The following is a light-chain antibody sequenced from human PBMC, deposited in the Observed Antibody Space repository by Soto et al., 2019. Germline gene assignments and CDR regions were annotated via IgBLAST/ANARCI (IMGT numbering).Light chain of an antibody. CDR2: DAS. CDR3: QKYNSAPWT. CDR1: QSVSKW. V-gene: IGKV1-5*01. Sequence: DILLTQSPPIVSASVGDRVTISCRASQSVSKWVAWYQHKPGKAPKVLIWDASSLQRGVPSRFSGSGSGTDFTLTISSLQPEDVTTYYCQKYNSAPWTFGQGTKVDI. J-gene: IGKJ1*01.